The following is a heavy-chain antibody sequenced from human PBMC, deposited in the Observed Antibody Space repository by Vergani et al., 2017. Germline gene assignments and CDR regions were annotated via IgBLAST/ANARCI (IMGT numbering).Heavy chain of an antibody. CDR3: ARASDAAAGIRY. J-gene: IGHJ4*02. CDR1: GYTFYTYG. D-gene: IGHD6-13*01. V-gene: IGHV1-18*01. Sequence: QVQLVQSGAEVKKPGASVKVSCKASGYTFYTYGISWVRQALGPGLEWMGWISAYNGNTNYPEKFQGRLTMTTDTSTRTAYMELRSLRSDDTAVYYCARASDAAAGIRYWGQGTLVTVSS. CDR2: ISAYNGNT.